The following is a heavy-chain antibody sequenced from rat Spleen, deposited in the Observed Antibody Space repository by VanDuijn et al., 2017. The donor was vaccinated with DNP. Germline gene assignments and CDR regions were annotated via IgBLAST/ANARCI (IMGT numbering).Heavy chain of an antibody. Sequence: QVQLRESGPGLVLPSQALSLTCTVPGFSLTSHPVPWVRQPPGEGLEWIAAISSGGSTNYNSALKSRLSISRDTSKSQVFLKMNSLQTEDTAVYFCARNNYFDYWGEGVMVTVSS. J-gene: IGHJ2*01. V-gene: IGHV2-6*01. CDR2: ISSGGST. CDR1: GFSLTSHP. CDR3: ARNNYFDY.